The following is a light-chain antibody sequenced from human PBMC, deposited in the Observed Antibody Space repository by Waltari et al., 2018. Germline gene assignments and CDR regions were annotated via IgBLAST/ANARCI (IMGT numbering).Light chain of an antibody. Sequence: DIQMTQSPSSLSASVGDRVTITCRASQSIRSYLNWYQQKPGKAPKLRIYEASNLQSGVPSRFSGSGSGTDFTLTISRLQAEDFATYFCQQSYSTPLTFGGGAKVEIK. CDR3: QQSYSTPLT. V-gene: IGKV1-39*01. CDR2: EAS. CDR1: QSIRSY. J-gene: IGKJ4*01.